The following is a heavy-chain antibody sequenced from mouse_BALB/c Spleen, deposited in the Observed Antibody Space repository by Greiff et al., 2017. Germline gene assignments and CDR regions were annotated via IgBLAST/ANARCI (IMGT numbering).Heavy chain of an antibody. CDR1: GFTFTDYY. D-gene: IGHD1-2*01. J-gene: IGHJ3*01. CDR3: ARDRTATRCAY. V-gene: IGHV7-3*02. Sequence: EVHLVESGGGLVQPGGSLRLSCATSGFTFTDYYMSWVRQPPGKALEWLGFIRNKANGYTTEYSASVKGRFTISRDNSQSILYLQMNTLRAEDSATYYCARDRTATRCAYWGQGTLGTVSA. CDR2: IRNKANGYTT.